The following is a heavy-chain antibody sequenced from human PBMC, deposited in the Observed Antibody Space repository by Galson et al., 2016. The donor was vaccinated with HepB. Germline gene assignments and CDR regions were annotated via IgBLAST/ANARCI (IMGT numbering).Heavy chain of an antibody. J-gene: IGHJ5*02. V-gene: IGHV4-34*01. D-gene: IGHD3-3*01. Sequence: SETLSLTCGVYGGSFSGYRWTWIRQPPGKGLEWIGEISHSRSSKYNPSLESRVTLSVDTSKNQFSLKLTSVNVADTAVYSCARGLEMDDNFWSGPKGGWLDPWGQGTLFAVSS. CDR2: ISHSRSS. CDR3: ARGLEMDDNFWSGPKGGWLDP. CDR1: GGSFSGYR.